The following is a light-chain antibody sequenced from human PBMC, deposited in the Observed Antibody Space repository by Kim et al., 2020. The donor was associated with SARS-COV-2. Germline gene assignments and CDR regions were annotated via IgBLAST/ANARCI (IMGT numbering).Light chain of an antibody. CDR3: YSAADNNLV. CDR1: VLAKKY. V-gene: IGLV3-27*01. CDR2: KDS. J-gene: IGLJ3*02. Sequence: SVSPEKTARITCSGDVLAKKYARWFQQKPGQAPVLVIYKDSERPSGIPERFSGSSSGTTVTLTISGAQVEDEADYYCYSAADNNLVFGGGTQLTVL.